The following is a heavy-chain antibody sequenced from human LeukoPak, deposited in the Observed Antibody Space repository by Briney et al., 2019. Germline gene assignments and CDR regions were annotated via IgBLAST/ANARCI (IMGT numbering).Heavy chain of an antibody. V-gene: IGHV3-30*02. Sequence: PGGSLRLSCAASGFTFSSYGMHWVRQAPGKGLEWVAFIRYDGSNKYYADSVKGRFTISRDNSKNTLYLQMNSLRTEDTAVYYCTKDRREYSSGWYLDYWGPGTLVTVSS. J-gene: IGHJ4*02. CDR2: IRYDGSNK. CDR1: GFTFSSYG. CDR3: TKDRREYSSGWYLDY. D-gene: IGHD6-19*01.